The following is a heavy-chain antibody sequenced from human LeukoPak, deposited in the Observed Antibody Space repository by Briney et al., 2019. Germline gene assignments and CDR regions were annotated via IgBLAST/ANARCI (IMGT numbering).Heavy chain of an antibody. CDR1: GFSLGSHW. CDR3: ATTLPYCSSGSCAL. V-gene: IGHV3-7*01. J-gene: IGHJ4*02. D-gene: IGHD3-22*01. Sequence: GGSLRLSCAASGFSLGSHWTSWVRQAPGAGREWVANIKQDERQKYYLDSVKGRFTVSRDNAANSLYLQMDSLRAGDTAVYYCATTLPYCSSGSCALGGEGTMVTVSS. CDR2: IKQDERQK.